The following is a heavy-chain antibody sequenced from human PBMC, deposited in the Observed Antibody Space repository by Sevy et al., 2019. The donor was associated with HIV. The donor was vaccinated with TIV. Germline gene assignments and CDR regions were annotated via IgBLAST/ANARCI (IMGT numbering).Heavy chain of an antibody. D-gene: IGHD2-8*01. V-gene: IGHV3-23*01. Sequence: SGYLRLSCAASGFAFYDYSMSWIRQAPGKGLEWVATLSFGCGKINYADSVKGRFTLSRDNSKNSFYLQMDNLRVEDTALHYCAREGCTRPHDYWGQGTRVTVSS. CDR2: LSFGCGKI. CDR3: AREGCTRPHDY. CDR1: GFAFYDYS. J-gene: IGHJ4*02.